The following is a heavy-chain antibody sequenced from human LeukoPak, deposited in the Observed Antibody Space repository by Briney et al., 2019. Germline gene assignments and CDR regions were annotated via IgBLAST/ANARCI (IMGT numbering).Heavy chain of an antibody. J-gene: IGHJ4*02. CDR3: AREGEIGYDLSDY. D-gene: IGHD5-12*01. CDR2: INPSGGST. V-gene: IGHV1-46*01. Sequence: ASVKVSCKASGYTFTNYYMNWVRQAPGQGLEWMGIINPSGGSTSYAQKFQGRVTVTRDTSTSTVYMELSSLSSEDTAMYYCAREGEIGYDLSDYWGQGTLVTVSS. CDR1: GYTFTNYY.